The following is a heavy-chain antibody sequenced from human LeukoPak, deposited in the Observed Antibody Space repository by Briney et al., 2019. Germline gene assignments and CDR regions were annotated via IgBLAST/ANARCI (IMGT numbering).Heavy chain of an antibody. CDR2: ISYDGSIK. J-gene: IGHJ4*02. V-gene: IGHV3-30*18. Sequence: GGSLRLSCGASGFTFGNYGMHWVRQAPGKGLEWVAVISYDGSIKYSADSVKGRFTISRDNSKNILYLQMNSLRAEDTAVYFCAKEDINMVACDYWGQGTLVTVSS. CDR1: GFTFGNYG. D-gene: IGHD5-12*01. CDR3: AKEDINMVACDY.